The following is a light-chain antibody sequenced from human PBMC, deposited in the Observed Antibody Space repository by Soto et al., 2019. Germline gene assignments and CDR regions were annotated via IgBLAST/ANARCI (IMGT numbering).Light chain of an antibody. V-gene: IGLV3-9*01. CDR2: RNT. Sequence: SYELTQPLSVSVALGKTARITCGGDNIGSKKVHWYQQKPGQAPVLVIYRNTNRPSGIPERFSGSNSGNTATLTISRAQAGDEADYYCQVWDSNSGVFGGGTKVTVL. CDR3: QVWDSNSGV. J-gene: IGLJ3*02. CDR1: NIGSKK.